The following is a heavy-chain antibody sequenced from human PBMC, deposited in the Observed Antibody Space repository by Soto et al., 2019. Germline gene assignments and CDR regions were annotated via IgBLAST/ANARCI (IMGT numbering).Heavy chain of an antibody. CDR2: IIPVFGTT. CDR1: GGTFNSFG. J-gene: IGHJ4*02. V-gene: IGHV1-69*01. D-gene: IGHD3-10*01. Sequence: QVHVVQSGAEVKKPGSSVKVTCKAFGGTFNSFGINWVRQAPGQGLEWMGGIIPVFGTTKYAQKFRDRVTLVADGSTSTSYMELSSLTSYDTSVYYCAIEVLGRGGYYRDSWGQGTLVTVSS. CDR3: AIEVLGRGGYYRDS.